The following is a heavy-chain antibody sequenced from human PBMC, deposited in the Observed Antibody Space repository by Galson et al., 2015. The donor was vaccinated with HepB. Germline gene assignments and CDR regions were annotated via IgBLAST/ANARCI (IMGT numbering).Heavy chain of an antibody. D-gene: IGHD3-3*01. CDR1: GFTFSAYG. CDR2: SGTAGGR. CDR3: AKTVSVLRGTLRRYFEY. V-gene: IGHV3-23*01. J-gene: IGHJ4*02. Sequence: SLRLSCAAFGFTFSAYGMSWVRQAPGKGLEWVSTSGTAGGRYYADSVKGRFTISRDNSKNTVFLQMDSLRAEDTAIYYCAKTVSVLRGTLRRYFEYWGRGALVTVSS.